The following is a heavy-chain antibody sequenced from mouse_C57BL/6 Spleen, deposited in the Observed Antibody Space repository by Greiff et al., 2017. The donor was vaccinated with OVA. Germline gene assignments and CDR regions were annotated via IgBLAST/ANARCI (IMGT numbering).Heavy chain of an antibody. Sequence: VQLQQSGAELVKPGASVKMSCKASGYTFTSYWITWVKQRPGQGLEWIGDIYPGSGSTNYNEKFKSKATLTVDTSSSTAYMQLSSLTSEDSAVYYCARSRVYYGSSPDYWGQGTTLTVSS. J-gene: IGHJ2*01. D-gene: IGHD1-1*01. CDR1: GYTFTSYW. CDR2: IYPGSGST. CDR3: ARSRVYYGSSPDY. V-gene: IGHV1-55*01.